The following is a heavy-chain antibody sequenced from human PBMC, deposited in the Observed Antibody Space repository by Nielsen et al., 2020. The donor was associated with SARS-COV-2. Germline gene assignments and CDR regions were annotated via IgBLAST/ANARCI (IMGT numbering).Heavy chain of an antibody. Sequence: SGPTLVKPTEPLTLTCALSGFSLSTGGVCVSWVRQTPGKALEWLARIDWDDDTYYNTLLRSRLTISSDTSKNKVVLTMTDMDPADTGTYFCARIPVATSSYYQSARGTDVWGPGTAVTVSS. CDR2: IDWDDDT. CDR1: GFSLSTGGVC. CDR3: ARIPVATSSYYQSARGTDV. J-gene: IGHJ6*02. V-gene: IGHV2-70*11. D-gene: IGHD3-10*01.